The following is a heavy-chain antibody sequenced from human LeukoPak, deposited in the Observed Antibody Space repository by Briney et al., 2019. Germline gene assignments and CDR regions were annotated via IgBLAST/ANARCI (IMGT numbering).Heavy chain of an antibody. D-gene: IGHD3-3*01. J-gene: IGHJ5*02. Sequence: PGGFLRLSCAASGFTFSSYDMHWVRQAPGKGLEWVAFISYGGGNKYYADSVKGRFTISRDNSKNTLYLQMNSLRAEDTAVYYCAKAHDFWSGYPNWFDPWGQGTLVTVSS. CDR3: AKAHDFWSGYPNWFDP. CDR1: GFTFSSYD. V-gene: IGHV3-30*18. CDR2: ISYGGGNK.